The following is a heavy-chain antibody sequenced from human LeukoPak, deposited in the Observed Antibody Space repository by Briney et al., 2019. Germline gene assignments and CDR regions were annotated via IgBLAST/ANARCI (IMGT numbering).Heavy chain of an antibody. V-gene: IGHV4-59*01. CDR2: IYYSGST. D-gene: IGHD3-10*01. CDR1: GGSISSYY. Sequence: SETLSLTCTVSGGSISSYYWSWIRQPPGKGLEWIGYIYYSGSTNYNPSLKSRVTISVDTSKNQFSLKLSSVTAADTAVYYCARVGFGKDAFDIWGQGTMVTVSS. J-gene: IGHJ3*02. CDR3: ARVGFGKDAFDI.